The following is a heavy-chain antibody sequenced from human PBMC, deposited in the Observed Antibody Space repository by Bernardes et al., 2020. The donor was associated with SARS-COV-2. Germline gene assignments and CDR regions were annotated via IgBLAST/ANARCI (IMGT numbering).Heavy chain of an antibody. Sequence: SLRFSCVCSGFLVRDYAMDWVRQAQGKGLEWVATIGLIAEDTHYADSVKGRFTISRANSKNTLYLQMESLRVDDTAVYHCTLRKDHHFDVWGQGILVTVSS. CDR2: IGLIAEDT. CDR1: GFLVRDYA. V-gene: IGHV3-23*01. J-gene: IGHJ4*02. CDR3: TLRKDHHFDV.